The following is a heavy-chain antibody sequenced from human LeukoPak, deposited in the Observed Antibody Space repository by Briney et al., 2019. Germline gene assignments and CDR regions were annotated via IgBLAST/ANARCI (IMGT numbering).Heavy chain of an antibody. J-gene: IGHJ5*02. Sequence: SETLSLTCTVAGYSISSGYYWGWIRQPPGKGLEWIGSIYHIGSTYYNPSLKSRVTISVDTSKNQFSLRLSSVTAADTAVYYCARGKGSFWSGYYTSNWFDPWGQGTLVTVSS. CDR3: ARGKGSFWSGYYTSNWFDP. V-gene: IGHV4-38-2*02. CDR1: GYSISSGYY. CDR2: IYHIGST. D-gene: IGHD3-3*01.